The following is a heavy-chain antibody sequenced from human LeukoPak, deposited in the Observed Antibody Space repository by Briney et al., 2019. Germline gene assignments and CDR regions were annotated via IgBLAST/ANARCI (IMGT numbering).Heavy chain of an antibody. J-gene: IGHJ5*01. CDR2: IYYSGST. CDR1: GGSISSSSYY. V-gene: IGHV4-39*07. D-gene: IGHD3-22*01. CDR3: ARGPRDYYDYNWFDS. Sequence: KPSETLSLTCTVSGGSISSSSYYWGWIRQPPGKGLEWIGSIYYSGSTYYNPSLKSRVTISVDTSKNQFSLKLSSVTAADTAVYYCARGPRDYYDYNWFDSWGQGTLVTVSS.